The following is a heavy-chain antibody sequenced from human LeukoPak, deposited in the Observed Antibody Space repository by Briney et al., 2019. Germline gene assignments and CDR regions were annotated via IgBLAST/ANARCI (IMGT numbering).Heavy chain of an antibody. CDR3: ARRRDAFDI. CDR2: MYHSGST. V-gene: IGHV4-38-2*01. J-gene: IGHJ3*02. CDR1: GYSISSGYY. Sequence: SETLSLTCDVSGYSISSGYYWGWIRQPPGKGLEWIGSMYHSGSTYYNPSLKSRVTMSVDTSKNQFSLKLSSVTAADTAVYYCARRRDAFDIWGQGTMVTVPS.